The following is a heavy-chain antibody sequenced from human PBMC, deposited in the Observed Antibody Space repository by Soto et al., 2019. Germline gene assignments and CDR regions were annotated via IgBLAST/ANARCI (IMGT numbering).Heavy chain of an antibody. CDR3: AKGFIRDCGGDCTVDT. CDR1: GFTFSSYT. V-gene: IGHV3-23*01. J-gene: IGHJ5*02. Sequence: TGGSLRLSCAASGFTFSSYTRSWVRQAPGKGLEWVSGISATGGSTYYADSVKGRFTFSRDNSKNTLYLQMNSLRAEDTAVYYCAKGFIRDCGGDCTVDTWGQGTLVTVYS. D-gene: IGHD2-21*02. CDR2: ISATGGST.